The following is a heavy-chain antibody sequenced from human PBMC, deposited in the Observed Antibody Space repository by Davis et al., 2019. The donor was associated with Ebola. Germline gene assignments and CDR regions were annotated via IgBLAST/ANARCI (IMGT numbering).Heavy chain of an antibody. J-gene: IGHJ4*02. Sequence: ASVKVSCKASGYTFTGYYMHWVRQAPGQGLEWMGRMNPHNGDTNYAQNFQGRVTMTRDTSISTAYLQWSSLKASDTAMYYCARLPDRSGYQYFFDYWGQGTLVTVSS. CDR2: MNPHNGDT. V-gene: IGHV1-2*06. D-gene: IGHD3-22*01. CDR1: GYTFTGYY. CDR3: ARLPDRSGYQYFFDY.